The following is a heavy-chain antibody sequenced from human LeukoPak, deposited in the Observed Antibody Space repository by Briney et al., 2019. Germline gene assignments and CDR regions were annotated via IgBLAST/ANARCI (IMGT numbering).Heavy chain of an antibody. CDR2: INSDGSST. CDR3: ARAEDGGAY. CDR1: GFTFRSYW. V-gene: IGHV3-74*01. J-gene: IGHJ4*02. Sequence: GGSLRLSCAASGFTFRSYWMHWVRQVPGKGLVWVSRINSDGSSTSDADSVEGRFTISRDNAKNTLYLQMNSLRAEDTAVYYCARAEDGGAYWGQGTLVTVSS.